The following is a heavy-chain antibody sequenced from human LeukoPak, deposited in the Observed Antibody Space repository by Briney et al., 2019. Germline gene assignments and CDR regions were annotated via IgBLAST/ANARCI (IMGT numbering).Heavy chain of an antibody. V-gene: IGHV3-21*01. D-gene: IGHD2-2*01. CDR3: ARASAQLLSWYAFDI. Sequence: GGSLRLSCAASGFTFSSYSMNWVRQAPGKGLEWVSSISSSSSYIYYADSVKGRFTISRDNAKNSLYLQMNSLRAEDTAVYYCARASAQLLSWYAFDIWGQGRMVTVSS. J-gene: IGHJ3*02. CDR2: ISSSSSYI. CDR1: GFTFSSYS.